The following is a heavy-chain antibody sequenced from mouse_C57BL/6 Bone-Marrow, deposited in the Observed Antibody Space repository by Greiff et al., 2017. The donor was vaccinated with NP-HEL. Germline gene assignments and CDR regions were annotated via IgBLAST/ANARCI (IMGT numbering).Heavy chain of an antibody. CDR3: ALIDYYCGSSYYAMDY. V-gene: IGHV8-8*01. Sequence: QVTLKVSGPGILQPSQSLSLTCSFSGFSLSTFGMGVGWIRQPSGKGLEWLAHIWWDDDKYYNPALKSRLTISKDTSKNEVFLKIANVDTADTATYYCALIDYYCGSSYYAMDYWGQGTAVTVSS. D-gene: IGHD1-1*01. CDR2: IWWDDDK. CDR1: GFSLSTFGMG. J-gene: IGHJ4*01.